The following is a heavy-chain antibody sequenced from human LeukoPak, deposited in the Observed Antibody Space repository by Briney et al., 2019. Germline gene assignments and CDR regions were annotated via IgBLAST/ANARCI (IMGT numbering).Heavy chain of an antibody. V-gene: IGHV4-59*08. J-gene: IGHJ4*02. CDR3: ARHVHGWLQSGGFDY. CDR1: GGSISSYY. Sequence: PSETLSLTCTVSGGSISSYYRSWIRQPPGKGLEWIGYIYYSGSTNYNPSLKSRVTISVDTSKNQFSLKLSSVTAADTAVYYCARHVHGWLQSGGFDYWGQGTLVTVSS. D-gene: IGHD5-24*01. CDR2: IYYSGST.